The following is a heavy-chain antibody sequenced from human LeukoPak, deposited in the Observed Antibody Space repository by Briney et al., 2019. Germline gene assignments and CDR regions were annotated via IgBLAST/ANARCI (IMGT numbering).Heavy chain of an antibody. V-gene: IGHV1-46*01. CDR1: GYTFTSYY. Sequence: ASVKVSCKASGYTFTSYYMHWVRQAPGQGLEWMGIINPSGGSTSYAQKFQGRVTMTRDMSTSTVYMELRSLRSDDTAVYYCAEQRRTFAAFDIWGQGTMVTVSS. J-gene: IGHJ3*02. D-gene: IGHD6-13*01. CDR2: INPSGGST. CDR3: AEQRRTFAAFDI.